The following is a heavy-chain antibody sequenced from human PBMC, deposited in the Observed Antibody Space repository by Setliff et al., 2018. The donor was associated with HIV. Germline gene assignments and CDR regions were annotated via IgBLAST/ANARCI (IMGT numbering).Heavy chain of an antibody. D-gene: IGHD2-15*01. CDR2: IYSSGST. V-gene: IGHV4-39*01. Sequence: SETLSLTCTVSVSGGSISSNSYYWGWIRQPPGKGLEWFGNIYSSGSTYYNPSLKSRVTISVDTSKDQFTLKLSSVTAADTAVYFCATTARGTGGGVAFDIWGQGTMVTVSS. CDR1: GGSISSNSYY. J-gene: IGHJ3*02. CDR3: ATTARGTGGGVAFDI.